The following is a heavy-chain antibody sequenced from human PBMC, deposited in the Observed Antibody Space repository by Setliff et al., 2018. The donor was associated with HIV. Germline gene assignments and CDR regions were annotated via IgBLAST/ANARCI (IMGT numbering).Heavy chain of an antibody. Sequence: PGGSLRLSCAASGFTFTNAWMTWVRQAPGKGLEWLGRIQSNSIGGTILYGASVKGRFTISRDDSTNTLYMQMNSLRTEDTALYYCTTASDSTNYDDGFDIWGQGTRVTVS. CDR3: TTASDSTNYDDGFDI. CDR2: IQSNSIGGTI. D-gene: IGHD4-4*01. CDR1: GFTFTNAW. V-gene: IGHV3-15*01. J-gene: IGHJ3*02.